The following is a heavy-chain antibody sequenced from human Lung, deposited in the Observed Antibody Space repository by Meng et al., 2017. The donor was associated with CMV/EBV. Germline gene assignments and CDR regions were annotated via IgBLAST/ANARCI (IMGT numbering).Heavy chain of an antibody. Sequence: ASVXVSCKAYGYSFNSYIISWVRQAPGQGLEWMGWVNSYTGDTDYAQQFQERITMTTDTSTTTVYMELRSLRTDDTAAYYCARISMIRGIIITGWFDPWGQGTLVTFSS. J-gene: IGHJ5*02. CDR2: VNSYTGDT. V-gene: IGHV1-18*04. D-gene: IGHD3-10*01. CDR1: GYSFNSYI. CDR3: ARISMIRGIIITGWFDP.